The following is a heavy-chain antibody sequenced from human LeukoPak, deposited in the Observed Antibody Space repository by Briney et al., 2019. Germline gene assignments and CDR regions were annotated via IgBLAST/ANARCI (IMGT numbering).Heavy chain of an antibody. Sequence: PGGSLRLSCAASGFTFSSNGMHWVRQAPGKGLEGVAFIRYDGSNKYYADSVKGRFTIYRDNSKNTLYLQMNSLRAEDTAVYYCAKGRQYMDVWGKGTTVTISS. CDR3: AKGRQYMDV. CDR1: GFTFSSNG. J-gene: IGHJ6*04. CDR2: IRYDGSNK. V-gene: IGHV3-30*02.